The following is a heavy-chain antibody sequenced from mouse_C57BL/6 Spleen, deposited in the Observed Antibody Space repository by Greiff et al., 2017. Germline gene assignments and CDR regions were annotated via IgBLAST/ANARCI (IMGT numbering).Heavy chain of an antibody. CDR3: TRFLYGRDRAWFAY. Sequence: EVQLQQSGAELVRPGASVKLSCTASGFNIKDDYMHWVKQRPEQGLEWIGWIDPENGDTEYASKFQGKATITADTSSNTAYLQLSSLTSEDTAVYYGTRFLYGRDRAWFAYWGQGTLVTVSA. J-gene: IGHJ3*01. V-gene: IGHV14-4*01. D-gene: IGHD1-1*01. CDR1: GFNIKDDY. CDR2: IDPENGDT.